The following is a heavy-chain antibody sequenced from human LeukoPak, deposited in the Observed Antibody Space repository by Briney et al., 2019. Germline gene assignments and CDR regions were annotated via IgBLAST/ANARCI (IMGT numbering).Heavy chain of an antibody. CDR3: ARDSSFMTTVTTYNWFDP. D-gene: IGHD4-11*01. V-gene: IGHV4-38-2*02. CDR1: GYSISSGYY. J-gene: IGHJ5*02. CDR2: IYHSGST. Sequence: SETLSLTCTVSGYSISSGYYWGWIRQPPGKGLEWIGSIYHSGSTFYNPSLKSRVTISVDTSKNQFSLKLSSVTAADTAVYYCARDSSFMTTVTTYNWFDPWGQGTLVTVSS.